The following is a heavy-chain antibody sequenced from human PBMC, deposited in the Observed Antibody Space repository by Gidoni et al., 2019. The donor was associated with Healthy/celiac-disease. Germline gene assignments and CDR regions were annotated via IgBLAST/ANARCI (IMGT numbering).Heavy chain of an antibody. CDR3: TAAGSYYYHDGMDV. V-gene: IGHV3-49*03. CDR2: IRSKAYGGTT. D-gene: IGHD6-25*01. Sequence: EVQLVASGGGLVHQGRFLRPSCTARGFPVGDYAMGLFRQAPGKGLEWVGVIRSKAYGGTTEYAASVKGRFTISRDESKSIAYLQMNSLKTEDTAGYYCTAAGSYYYHDGMDVWGQGTTVTVSS. CDR1: GFPVGDYA. J-gene: IGHJ6*02.